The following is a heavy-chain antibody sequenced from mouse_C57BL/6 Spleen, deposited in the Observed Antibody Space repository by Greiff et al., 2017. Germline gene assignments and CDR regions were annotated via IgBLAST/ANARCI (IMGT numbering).Heavy chain of an antibody. CDR3: ARGELYGSYDAMDY. J-gene: IGHJ4*01. V-gene: IGHV1-22*01. D-gene: IGHD2-2*01. CDR2: INPNNGGT. Sequence: EVKLMESGPELVKPGASVKMSCKASGYTFTDYNMHWVKQSHGKSLVWIGYINPNNGGTSYNQKFKGKASLTVNKSSSTAYMELRSLTSEDSAVSYCARGELYGSYDAMDYWGQGTSVTVSS. CDR1: GYTFTDYN.